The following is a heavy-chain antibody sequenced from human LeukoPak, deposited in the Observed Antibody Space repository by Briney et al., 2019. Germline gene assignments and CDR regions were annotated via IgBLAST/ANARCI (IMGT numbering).Heavy chain of an antibody. D-gene: IGHD3-10*01. J-gene: IGHJ4*02. CDR1: GFTFSSYE. V-gene: IGHV3-30*02. Sequence: GGSLRLSCAASGFTFSSYEMNWVRQAPGKGLEWVSFTRYDGSSKYYADSVKGRFTISRDNSKNTLYLQMNSLRAEDTAVYYCAKDWASMVLDYWGQGTLVSVSS. CDR3: AKDWASMVLDY. CDR2: TRYDGSSK.